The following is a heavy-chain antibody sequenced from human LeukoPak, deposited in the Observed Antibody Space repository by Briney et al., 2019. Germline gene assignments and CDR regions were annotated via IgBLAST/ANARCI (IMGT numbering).Heavy chain of an antibody. Sequence: GGSLRLSCAASGFTFSSYGMHWVRQAPGKGLEWVAVIWYDGSNKYYADSVKGRFTISRDNSKNTLYLQMNSLRAEDTAVYYCARDRSYHRCSSTSCYERGLDYWGQGTLVTVPS. CDR3: ARDRSYHRCSSTSCYERGLDY. J-gene: IGHJ4*02. CDR2: IWYDGSNK. V-gene: IGHV3-33*01. D-gene: IGHD2-2*01. CDR1: GFTFSSYG.